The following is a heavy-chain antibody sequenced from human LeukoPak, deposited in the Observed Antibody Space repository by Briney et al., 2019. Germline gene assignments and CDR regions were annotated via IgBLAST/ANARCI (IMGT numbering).Heavy chain of an antibody. CDR3: ARGDGSFDY. Sequence: PGGSLRLSCAASGFTVSGNYMSRVRQSPQKGLEWVSLIHSGTKTYYADSVKGRFTISRDNSKNTLYLQMNSVRADDTAVYYCARGDGSFDYWGQGILVTVSS. D-gene: IGHD5-24*01. V-gene: IGHV3-53*01. J-gene: IGHJ4*02. CDR1: GFTVSGNY. CDR2: IHSGTKT.